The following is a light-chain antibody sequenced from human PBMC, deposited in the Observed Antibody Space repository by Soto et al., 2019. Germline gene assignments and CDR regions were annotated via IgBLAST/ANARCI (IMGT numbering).Light chain of an antibody. J-gene: IGLJ3*02. CDR2: GNI. CDR1: SSNIGAGYE. V-gene: IGLV1-40*01. CDR3: HSYDGSLSGYVL. Sequence: QSVLTQPPSVSGAPGQRVTISCTGSSSNIGAGYEVHWYRQRPGTAPKLLIYGNINRPSGVPDRFSGSKSGTSASLAITGLQADDEADYYCHSYDGSLSGYVLFGGGTKLTVL.